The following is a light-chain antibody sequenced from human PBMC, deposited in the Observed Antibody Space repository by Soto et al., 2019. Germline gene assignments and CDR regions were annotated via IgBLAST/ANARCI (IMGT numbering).Light chain of an antibody. V-gene: IGLV1-47*01. Sequence: QSVLTQPPSASGTPGQRVTISCSGSSSNIGSNYVHWYQQLPETAPKLLIYRNDQRPSGVPDRFSGSKSGTSASLVISGLRSEDEDDYFCAAWDDSVSGRHVIFGGGTKVTVL. CDR1: SSNIGSNY. J-gene: IGLJ2*01. CDR2: RND. CDR3: AAWDDSVSGRHVI.